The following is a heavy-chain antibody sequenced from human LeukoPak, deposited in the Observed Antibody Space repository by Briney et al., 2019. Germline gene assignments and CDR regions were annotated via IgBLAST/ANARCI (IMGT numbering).Heavy chain of an antibody. Sequence: TGGSLRLSCAASGFTFSTYWMHWVRQAPGKGLEWVSRIKTDGSIKSSADAVKGRFTISRDNAKNTLYLQMDSLRPEDTAVYHCVSADGRSYGLFDSWGRGTLVIVSS. V-gene: IGHV3-74*01. CDR3: VSADGRSYGLFDS. CDR1: GFTFSTYW. J-gene: IGHJ4*02. CDR2: IKTDGSIK. D-gene: IGHD5-18*01.